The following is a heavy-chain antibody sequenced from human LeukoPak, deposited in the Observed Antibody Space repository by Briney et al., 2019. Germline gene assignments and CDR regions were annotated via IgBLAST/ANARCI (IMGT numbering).Heavy chain of an antibody. CDR1: GFIFSSYG. CDR2: ISGSGGST. D-gene: IGHD3-10*01. J-gene: IGHJ4*02. V-gene: IGHV3-23*01. CDR3: ARLRYYYGSGSFDY. Sequence: GGTLRLSCAASGFIFSSYGMSWVRQAPGKGLEWVSAISGSGGSTYYADSVKGRFTISRDNAKNTLYLQMNSLRAEDTAVYYCARLRYYYGSGSFDYWGQGTLVTVSS.